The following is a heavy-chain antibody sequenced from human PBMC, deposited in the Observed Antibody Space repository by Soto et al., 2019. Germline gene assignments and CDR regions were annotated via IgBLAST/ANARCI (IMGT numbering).Heavy chain of an antibody. J-gene: IGHJ5*02. CDR3: ARYFDTDMATRGYWFDP. V-gene: IGHV1-69*13. Sequence: SVEVSCKASGGTFSSYAISWVRQAPGQGLEWMGGIIPIFGTANYAQKFQGRVTITADESTSTAYMELTSLRSDDTAVYYCARYFDTDMATRGYWFDPWGQGTLVTVSS. CDR2: IIPIFGTA. CDR1: GGTFSSYA. D-gene: IGHD5-18*01.